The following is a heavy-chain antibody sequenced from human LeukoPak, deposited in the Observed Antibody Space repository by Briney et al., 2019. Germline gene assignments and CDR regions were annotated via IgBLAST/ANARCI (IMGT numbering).Heavy chain of an antibody. J-gene: IGHJ4*02. V-gene: IGHV3-11*04. CDR1: GFTFSDYY. CDR3: ARISDCSGGSCYSRNY. Sequence: NPGGSLRLSCAASGFTFSDYYMSWIRQAPGKGLEWVSDISSSGSTIYYADSVKGRFTISRDNAKNSLYLQMNSLRAEDTAVYYCARISDCSGGSCYSRNYWGQGTLVTVSS. D-gene: IGHD2-15*01. CDR2: ISSSGSTI.